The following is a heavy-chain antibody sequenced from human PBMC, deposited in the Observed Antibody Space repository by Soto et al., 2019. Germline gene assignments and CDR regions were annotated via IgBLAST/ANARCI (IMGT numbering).Heavy chain of an antibody. CDR3: ARRTVNIRTFYSGLKTHCFDY. J-gene: IGHJ4*02. V-gene: IGHV4-59*08. Sequence: SETLSLTCTVSGAFLNNFFWSWIRQTPGKGLEWIGYVSQGGAAAYLAEGETTGYNPSLESRATISLDLPKNQFSLRLTSVTAADTAIYYCARRTVNIRTFYSGLKTHCFDYWGQGAPVTVSS. CDR1: GAFLNNFF. CDR2: VSQGGAAAYLAEGETT. D-gene: IGHD6-19*01.